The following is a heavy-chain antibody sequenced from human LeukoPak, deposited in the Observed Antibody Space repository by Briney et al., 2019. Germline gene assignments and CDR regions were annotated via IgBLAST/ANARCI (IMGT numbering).Heavy chain of an antibody. CDR2: ISCDGSNK. D-gene: IGHD6-13*01. J-gene: IGHJ5*02. V-gene: IGHV3-30*18. Sequence: PGRSLRLSCAASGFTFSSYGMHWVRQAPGKGLEWVAVISCDGSNKYYADSVKGRFTISRDNSRNTLYLQMNSLRAEDTAVYYCAKGGQQLASGWFDPWGQGTLATVSS. CDR3: AKGGQQLASGWFDP. CDR1: GFTFSSYG.